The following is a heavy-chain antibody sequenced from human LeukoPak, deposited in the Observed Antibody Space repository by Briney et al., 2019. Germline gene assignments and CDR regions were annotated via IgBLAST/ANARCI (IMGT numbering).Heavy chain of an antibody. Sequence: GGSLRLSCAASGFTFSDYYMSWIRQAPGKGLEGISYISSNGRTIYYADSVKGRFTISRDNARKSVYLQMNSLRAEDTAIYYCARTQQWLVLGFDPWGQGTLVTVSS. CDR2: ISSNGRTI. CDR3: ARTQQWLVLGFDP. D-gene: IGHD6-19*01. J-gene: IGHJ5*02. V-gene: IGHV3-11*01. CDR1: GFTFSDYY.